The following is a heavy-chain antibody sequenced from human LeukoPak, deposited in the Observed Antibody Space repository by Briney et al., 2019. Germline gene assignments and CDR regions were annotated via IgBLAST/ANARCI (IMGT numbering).Heavy chain of an antibody. Sequence: GGSLRLSCAASGFTFNTYAMSWVRQAPGKGLEWVSSISSSSSYIYYADSVKGRFTISRDNAKNSLYLQMNSLRAEDTAVYYCAIPPGLGMGGDYWGQGTLVTVSS. CDR3: AIPPGLGMGGDY. CDR1: GFTFNTYA. D-gene: IGHD3/OR15-3a*01. V-gene: IGHV3-21*01. J-gene: IGHJ4*02. CDR2: ISSSSSYI.